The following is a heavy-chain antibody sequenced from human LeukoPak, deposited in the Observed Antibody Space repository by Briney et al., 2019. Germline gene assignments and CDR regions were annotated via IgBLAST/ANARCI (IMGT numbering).Heavy chain of an antibody. CDR3: ARFPRGAARDAFDI. D-gene: IGHD6-6*01. Sequence: ASVKVSCKASDYTFTSYGITWVRQAPGQGLEWMGWITPYYGNTNYAQKFQGRVTTTTDTSTSTAYMELRSLRSDDTAVYYCARFPRGAARDAFDIWGQGTMVTVSS. V-gene: IGHV1-18*01. CDR1: DYTFTSYG. CDR2: ITPYYGNT. J-gene: IGHJ3*02.